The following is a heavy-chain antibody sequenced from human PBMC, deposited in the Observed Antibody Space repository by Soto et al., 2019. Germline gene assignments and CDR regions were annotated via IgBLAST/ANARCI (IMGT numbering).Heavy chain of an antibody. CDR2: INESGGT. V-gene: IGHV4-34*01. CDR1: GGSFSGYH. Sequence: QVKLQQWGAGLLKPSATLSLTCAVYGGSFSGYHWTWIRQPPGKGLEWIGEINESGGTKNNRSLKSRVTISVDTSKNQFSLRLSSVTAADTAVYFCARGHRVTTQGGGKFYYYTYGMDVWGQGTTVTVSS. D-gene: IGHD1-1*01. CDR3: ARGHRVTTQGGGKFYYYTYGMDV. J-gene: IGHJ6*02.